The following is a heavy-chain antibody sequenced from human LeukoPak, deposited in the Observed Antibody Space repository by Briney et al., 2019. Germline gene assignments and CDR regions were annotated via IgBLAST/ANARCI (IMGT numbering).Heavy chain of an antibody. D-gene: IGHD6-6*01. Sequence: GGSLRLSCAASGFTFSSYSMNWVRQAPGKGLEWVSSISSSSSYIYYADSVKGRFTISRDNAKNSLYLQMNSLRAEDTAVYYCAKAKYSSSSYFDYWGQGTLVTVSS. V-gene: IGHV3-21*04. CDR3: AKAKYSSSSYFDY. CDR1: GFTFSSYS. J-gene: IGHJ4*02. CDR2: ISSSSSYI.